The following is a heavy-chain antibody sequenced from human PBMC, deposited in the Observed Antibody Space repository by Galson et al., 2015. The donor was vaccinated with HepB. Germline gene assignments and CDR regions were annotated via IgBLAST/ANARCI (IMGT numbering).Heavy chain of an antibody. CDR2: ISGSGGST. CDR3: AKDSPVGTHLWDSYGMDV. J-gene: IGHJ6*04. CDR1: GFTFSSFA. D-gene: IGHD5-18*01. V-gene: IGHV3-23*01. Sequence: SLRLSCAASGFTFSSFAMTWVRQAPGKGLEWVSVISGSGGSTYYADSVKDRFTISRDNSKNTLYLQMNSLRAEDTALYYCAKDSPVGTHLWDSYGMDVWGKGTTVTVSS.